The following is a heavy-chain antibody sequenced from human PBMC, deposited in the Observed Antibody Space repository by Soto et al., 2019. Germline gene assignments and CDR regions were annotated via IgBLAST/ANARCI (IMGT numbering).Heavy chain of an antibody. D-gene: IGHD5-12*01. Sequence: GSLRLSCAASGFTFSSYGMHWVRQAPGKGLEWVAVISYDGSNKYYADSVKGRFTISRDNSKNTLYLQMNSLRAEDTAVYYCAKGAAATIRDTLDYWGQGTLVTVSS. CDR2: ISYDGSNK. J-gene: IGHJ4*02. CDR1: GFTFSSYG. CDR3: AKGAAATIRDTLDY. V-gene: IGHV3-30*18.